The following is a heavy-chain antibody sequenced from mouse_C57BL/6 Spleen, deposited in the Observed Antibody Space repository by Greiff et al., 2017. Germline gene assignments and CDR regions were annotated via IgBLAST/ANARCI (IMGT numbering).Heavy chain of an antibody. CDR2: IDPSDSYT. CDR3: ARLGRRENYFDY. J-gene: IGHJ2*01. Sequence: QVQLQQPGAELVRPGTSVKLSCKASGYTFTSYWMHWVKQRPGQGLEWIGVIDPSDSYTNYNQKFKGKATLTVDTSSSTAYMQLSSLTSEDSAVYYCARLGRRENYFDYWGQGTTLTVSS. D-gene: IGHD4-1*01. CDR1: GYTFTSYW. V-gene: IGHV1-59*01.